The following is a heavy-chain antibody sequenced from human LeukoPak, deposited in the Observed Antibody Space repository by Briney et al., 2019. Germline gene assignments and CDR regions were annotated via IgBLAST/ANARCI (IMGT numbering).Heavy chain of an antibody. CDR1: GFTFSSCG. CDR3: AKESGYCSTTSCFADAFDI. D-gene: IGHD2-2*01. Sequence: GRSLRLSCAASGFTFSSCGMHWVRQAPGKGLEWVAMIWYDGSNKYYADSVKGRLTISRDNSKNTLYLQMNSLRAEDTAVYYCAKESGYCSTTSCFADAFDIWGQGTMVTVSS. CDR2: IWYDGSNK. J-gene: IGHJ3*02. V-gene: IGHV3-33*06.